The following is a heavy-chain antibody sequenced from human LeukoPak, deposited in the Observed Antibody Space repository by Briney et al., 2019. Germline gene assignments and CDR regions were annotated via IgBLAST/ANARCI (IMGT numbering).Heavy chain of an antibody. Sequence: PSETLSLTCAVYGGSFSGYYWSWIRQPPGKGLEWIGEINHSGSTNYSPSLKSRVTISVDTSKNQFSLKLSSVTAADTAVYYCARGSQYYYDSSGYYSHDYWGQGTLVTVSS. J-gene: IGHJ4*02. CDR2: INHSGST. CDR3: ARGSQYYYDSSGYYSHDY. CDR1: GGSFSGYY. D-gene: IGHD3-22*01. V-gene: IGHV4-34*01.